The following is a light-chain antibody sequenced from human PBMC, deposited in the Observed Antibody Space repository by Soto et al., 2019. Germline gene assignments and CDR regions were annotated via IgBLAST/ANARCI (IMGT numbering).Light chain of an antibody. CDR1: SSNIGAGYD. CDR2: GNS. V-gene: IGLV1-40*01. CDR3: QSYDSSLSVV. J-gene: IGLJ2*01. Sequence: QLVLTQPPSVSGAPGQRVTISCTGSSSNIGAGYDVHWYKQLPGTAPKLLIYGNSNRPSGVPDRFSGSKSGTSASLAITGLKAEDEADYYCQSYDSSLSVVFGGGTKLTVL.